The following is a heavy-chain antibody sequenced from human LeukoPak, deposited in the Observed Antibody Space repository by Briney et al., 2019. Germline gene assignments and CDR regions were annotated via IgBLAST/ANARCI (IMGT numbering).Heavy chain of an antibody. V-gene: IGHV1-69*04. CDR3: AREHRVEVSRGWRRVYCDY. CDR1: GGTFSSYA. J-gene: IGHJ4*02. CDR2: IIPILGIA. D-gene: IGHD6-19*01. Sequence: SVKVSCKASGGTFSSYAISWVRQAPGQGLEWMGRIIPILGIANYAQKFQGRVTITADKSTSTAYMELSSLRSEDTAVYYCAREHRVEVSRGWRRVYCDYWGQGTLVTVSS.